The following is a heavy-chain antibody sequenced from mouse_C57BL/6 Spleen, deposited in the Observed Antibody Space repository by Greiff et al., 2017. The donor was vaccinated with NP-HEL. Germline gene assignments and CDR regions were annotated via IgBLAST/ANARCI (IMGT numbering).Heavy chain of an antibody. J-gene: IGHJ1*03. CDR1: GYAFSSYW. CDR3: ARRELRYWYFDV. CDR2: IYPGDGDT. D-gene: IGHD1-1*01. Sequence: VKLVESGAELVKPGASVKISCKASGYAFSSYWMNWVKQRPGKGLEWIGQIYPGDGDTNYNGKFKGKATLTADKSSSTAYMQLSSLTSEDSAVYFCARRELRYWYFDVWGTGTTVTVSS. V-gene: IGHV1-80*01.